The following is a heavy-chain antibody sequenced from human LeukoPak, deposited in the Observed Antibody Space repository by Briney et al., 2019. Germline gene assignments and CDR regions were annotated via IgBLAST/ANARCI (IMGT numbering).Heavy chain of an antibody. CDR1: GFTFSSYA. D-gene: IGHD3-3*01. V-gene: IGHV3-23*01. CDR3: AKDRGFLEWLLFPFDY. J-gene: IGHJ4*02. CDR2: ISGSGGST. Sequence: PGGSLRLSCAASGFTFSSYAMSWVRQAPGKGLEWVSAISGSGGSTYYADSVKGRFTISRDNSKNTLYLQMNSLRAEDTAVYYCAKDRGFLEWLLFPFDYWGQGTLVTVSS.